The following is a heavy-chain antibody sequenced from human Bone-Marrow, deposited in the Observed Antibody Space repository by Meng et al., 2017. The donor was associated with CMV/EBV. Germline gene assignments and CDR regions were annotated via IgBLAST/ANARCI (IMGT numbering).Heavy chain of an antibody. CDR1: GFTFSDYY. D-gene: IGHD1-14*01. CDR3: ARMHYRTGAGLNLYYYYGMDV. CDR2: ISSSGSTI. J-gene: IGHJ6*02. V-gene: IGHV3-11*01. Sequence: GESLKISCAASGFTFSDYYMSWIRQAPGKGLEWVSYISSSGSTIYYADSVKGRFTISRDNAKKSLYLQMNSLRAEDTAVYYCARMHYRTGAGLNLYYYYGMDVWGQGTTVTVSS.